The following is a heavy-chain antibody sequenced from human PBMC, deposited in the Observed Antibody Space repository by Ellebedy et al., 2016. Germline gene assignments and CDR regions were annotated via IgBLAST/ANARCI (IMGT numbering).Heavy chain of an antibody. Sequence: ASVKVSXKASGYTFTSYGISWVRQAPGQGLEWMGWISAYNGNTNYAQKLQGRVTMTTDTSTSTAYMELRSLRSDDTAVYYCARDSPVLHYYDSSVGRDHGAFDIWGQGTMVTVSS. CDR3: ARDSPVLHYYDSSVGRDHGAFDI. V-gene: IGHV1-18*01. J-gene: IGHJ3*02. CDR2: ISAYNGNT. CDR1: GYTFTSYG. D-gene: IGHD3-22*01.